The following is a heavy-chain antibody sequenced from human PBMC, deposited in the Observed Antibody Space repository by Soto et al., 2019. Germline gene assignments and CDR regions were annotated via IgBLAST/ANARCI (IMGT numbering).Heavy chain of an antibody. CDR1: GFTFSSYG. CDR2: IWYDGSNK. V-gene: IGHV3-33*01. Sequence: QVQLVESGGGVVQPGRSLRLSCAASGFTFSSYGMHWVRQAPGKGLEWVAVIWYDGSNKYYADSVKGRFTISRDNSKNTLYLLMNSLRAEDTAVYYCARVNDYGDYWVDYWGQGTLVTVSS. CDR3: ARVNDYGDYWVDY. D-gene: IGHD4-17*01. J-gene: IGHJ4*02.